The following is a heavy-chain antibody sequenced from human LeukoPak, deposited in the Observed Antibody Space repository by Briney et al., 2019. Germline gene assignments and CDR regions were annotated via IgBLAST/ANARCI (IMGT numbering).Heavy chain of an antibody. CDR2: ISGSGGST. V-gene: IGHV3-23*01. CDR3: AKSTVRAGAFDY. D-gene: IGHD2-8*02. J-gene: IGHJ4*02. CDR1: GFTFSSYA. Sequence: GGSLRLSCAASGFTFSSYAMSWVRKAPGKGLEWVSAISGSGGSTYYADSVKGRFTISRDNSKNTLYLQMNSLRAEDTAVYYCAKSTVRAGAFDYWGQGTLVTVSS.